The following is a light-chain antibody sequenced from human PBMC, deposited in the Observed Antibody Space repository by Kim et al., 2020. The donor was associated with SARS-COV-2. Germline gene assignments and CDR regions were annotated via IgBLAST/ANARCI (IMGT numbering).Light chain of an antibody. CDR3: LLSFSGIRV. Sequence: QAVVTQEPSLTVSPGETVTLTCASSTGAVTPTHYPYWSQKKPGEVPRTLIFDTGSRHSWTPARFSGSLSGDKAVLTLAGAQPEDEGDYYCLLSFSGIRVFGGGTKLTVL. CDR2: DTG. J-gene: IGLJ3*02. V-gene: IGLV7-46*01. CDR1: TGAVTPTHY.